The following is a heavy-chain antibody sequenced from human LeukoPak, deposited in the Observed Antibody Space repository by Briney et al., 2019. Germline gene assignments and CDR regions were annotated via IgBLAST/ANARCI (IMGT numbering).Heavy chain of an antibody. Sequence: ASVKVSCKASGYTFTSYDINWVRQAPGQGLEWMGRINPNSGGTNYAQKFQGRVTMTRDTSISTAYMELSRLRSDDTAVYYCAREEYSSVPFFGMDVWGQGTTVTVSS. CDR3: AREEYSSVPFFGMDV. J-gene: IGHJ6*02. CDR2: INPNSGGT. V-gene: IGHV1-2*06. D-gene: IGHD6-19*01. CDR1: GYTFTSYD.